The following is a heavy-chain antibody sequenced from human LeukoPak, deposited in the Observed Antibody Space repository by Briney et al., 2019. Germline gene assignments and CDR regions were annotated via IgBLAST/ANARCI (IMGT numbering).Heavy chain of an antibody. CDR1: GFTFSNAW. CDR3: TTVLGYCSSTSCLGYFDY. V-gene: IGHV3-15*01. CDR2: IKSKTDGGTT. Sequence: GGSLRLSCAASGFTFSNAWMSWVRQAPGKGLEWVGRIKSKTDGGTTDYAAPVKGRFTISRDDPKNTLYLQMNSLKTEDTAVYYCTTVLGYCSSTSCLGYFDYWGQGTLVTVSS. D-gene: IGHD2-2*01. J-gene: IGHJ4*02.